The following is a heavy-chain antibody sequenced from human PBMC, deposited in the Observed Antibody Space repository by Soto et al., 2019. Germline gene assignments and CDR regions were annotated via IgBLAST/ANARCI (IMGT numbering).Heavy chain of an antibody. CDR2: AYYRSRWIY. CDR1: GDSVSNNGAT. D-gene: IGHD5-18*01. CDR3: ARSALDDDGYHYLDS. J-gene: IGHJ5*01. Sequence: QTLSLTCAISGDSVSNNGATWNWIRQSPSRGLEWLGRAYYRSRWIYDYAMSVKSRISINPDTSKNQVSLQLNSVTPADTAVYYCARSALDDDGYHYLDSWGQGTLVTVSS. V-gene: IGHV6-1*01.